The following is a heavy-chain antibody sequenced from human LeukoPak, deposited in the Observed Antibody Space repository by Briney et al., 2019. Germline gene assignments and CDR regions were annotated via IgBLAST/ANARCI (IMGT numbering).Heavy chain of an antibody. CDR2: ISSSSSYI. CDR3: AKDRERTTVTSFDY. D-gene: IGHD4-17*01. J-gene: IGHJ4*02. V-gene: IGHV3-21*01. CDR1: GFTFSSYS. Sequence: GGPLRLSCAASGFTFSSYSMNWVRQAPGKGLEWVSSISSSSSYIYYADSVKGRFTISRDNAKNTLYLQMNSLRAEDTAVYYCAKDRERTTVTSFDYWGQGTLVTVSS.